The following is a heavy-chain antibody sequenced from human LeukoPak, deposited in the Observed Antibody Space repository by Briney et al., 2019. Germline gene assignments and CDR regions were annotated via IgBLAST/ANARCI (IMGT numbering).Heavy chain of an antibody. V-gene: IGHV3-23*01. CDR1: GFTFSIYG. CDR2: ISGSGST. J-gene: IGHJ5*02. CDR3: AREQWFDP. D-gene: IGHD1/OR15-1a*01. Sequence: GGSLRLSCAASGFTFSIYGMSWVRQAPGEGLEWVSSISGSGSTYYADSVKGRFTISRDTAKNTLYLQMNILRVEDTAVYFCAREQWFDPWGQGTLVIVSS.